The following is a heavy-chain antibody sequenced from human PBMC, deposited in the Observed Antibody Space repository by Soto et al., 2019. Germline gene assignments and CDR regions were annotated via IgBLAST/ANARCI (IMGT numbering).Heavy chain of an antibody. CDR2: IWYDGSNK. V-gene: IGHV3-33*01. Sequence: QVQLVESGGGVVQPGRSLRLSCAASGFTFSSYGMHWVRQAPGKGLEGVAVIWYDGSNKYYADSVKGRFTISRDNSKNTLYLQMNSLRAEDTAVYYCARDSGITGTSDAFDIWGQGTMVTVSS. D-gene: IGHD1-20*01. CDR3: ARDSGITGTSDAFDI. J-gene: IGHJ3*02. CDR1: GFTFSSYG.